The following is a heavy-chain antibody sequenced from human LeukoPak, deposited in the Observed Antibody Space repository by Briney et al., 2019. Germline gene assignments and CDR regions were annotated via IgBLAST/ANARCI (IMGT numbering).Heavy chain of an antibody. D-gene: IGHD3-3*01. J-gene: IGHJ4*02. V-gene: IGHV3-48*03. CDR1: GFTFSSYE. CDR3: ARDKIGVVTGFDY. CDR2: ISSSGSTM. Sequence: PGGSLRLSCAASGFTFSSYEMNWVRQAPGKGLEWVSYISSSGSTMYYADSVKGRFTISRDNAKNSLYLQMNSLRAEDTAVYYCARDKIGVVTGFDYWGQGTLVTVSS.